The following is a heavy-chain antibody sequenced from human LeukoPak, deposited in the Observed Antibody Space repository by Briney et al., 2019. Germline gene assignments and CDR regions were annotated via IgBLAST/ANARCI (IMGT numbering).Heavy chain of an antibody. J-gene: IGHJ6*03. D-gene: IGHD3-3*01. CDR2: ITSSGSHK. CDR1: GFPFNDYS. CDR3: VPRKEWSCYMDV. V-gene: IGHV3-21*04. Sequence: GGSLRLSCAASGFPFNDYSMNWVRQTPGKGLEWVSSITSSGSHKYFADSLKGRITISRDNVNKLFYLQMSSLRVEDTAVYYCVPRKEWSCYMDVWGKGSTVTVSS.